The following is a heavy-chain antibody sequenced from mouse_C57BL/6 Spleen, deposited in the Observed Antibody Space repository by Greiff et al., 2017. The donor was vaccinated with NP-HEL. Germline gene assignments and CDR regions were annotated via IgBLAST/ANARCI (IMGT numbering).Heavy chain of an antibody. J-gene: IGHJ4*01. Sequence: VQLQQPGAELVRPGSSVKLSCKASGYTFTSYWMHWVKQRPIQGLEWIGNIDPSDSETHYNQKFKDKATLTVDKSSSTAYMQLSSLTSEDSAVYYCARYEASMVTSYYAMDYWGQGTSVTVSS. CDR1: GYTFTSYW. CDR2: IDPSDSET. D-gene: IGHD2-2*01. CDR3: ARYEASMVTSYYAMDY. V-gene: IGHV1-52*01.